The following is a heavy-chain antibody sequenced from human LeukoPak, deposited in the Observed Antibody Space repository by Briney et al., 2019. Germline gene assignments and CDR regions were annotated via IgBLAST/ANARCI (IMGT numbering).Heavy chain of an antibody. V-gene: IGHV3-23*01. D-gene: IGHD5-12*01. J-gene: IGHJ6*03. CDR2: ISGSGGST. CDR3: AKGSGYDVYYYYYMDV. CDR1: GFTFSSYA. Sequence: GGSLRLSCAASGFTFSSYAMSWVRQAPGKGLEWVSAISGSGGSTYYADSVKGRFTISRDNSKNTQYLQMNSLRAEDTAVYYCAKGSGYDVYYYYYMDVWGKGTTVTVSS.